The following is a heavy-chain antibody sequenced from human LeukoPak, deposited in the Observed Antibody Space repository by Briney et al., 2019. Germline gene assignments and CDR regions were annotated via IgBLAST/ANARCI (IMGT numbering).Heavy chain of an antibody. CDR2: ILTSGTT. CDR1: GGSISNDH. J-gene: IGHJ4*02. Sequence: SETLSLTCNVSGGSISNDHWRWIRQPPGKEREGIGDILTSGTTKYTPSLKSRVAILVDTAKNQVSLKLSSVTAADTAIYFCARVRVSGTYLYYFDFWGQGILVTVSS. V-gene: IGHV4-4*09. D-gene: IGHD3-10*01. CDR3: ARVRVSGTYLYYFDF.